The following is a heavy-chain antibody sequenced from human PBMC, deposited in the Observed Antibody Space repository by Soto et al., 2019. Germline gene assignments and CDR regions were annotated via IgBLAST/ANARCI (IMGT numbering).Heavy chain of an antibody. CDR3: ARMEGFCGVRPYWYFDL. CDR1: GYSFTSYW. CDR2: IYPGDSDT. V-gene: IGHV5-51*01. J-gene: IGHJ2*01. Sequence: GESLKISCKGSGYSFTSYWIGWVRQMPGKGLEWMGIIYPGDSDTRYSPSFQGQVTISADKSISTAYLQWSSLKASDTAMYYWARMEGFCGVRPYWYFDLWGRGTLVTVSS. D-gene: IGHD3-10*02.